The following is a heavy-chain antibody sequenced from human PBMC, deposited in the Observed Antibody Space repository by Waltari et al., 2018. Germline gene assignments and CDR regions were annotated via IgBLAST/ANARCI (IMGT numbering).Heavy chain of an antibody. CDR2: ISSSGTFV. D-gene: IGHD1-26*01. CDR1: GVSFRDSY. Sequence: QVQLVESGGGLVKPGGSMRLSCAASGVSFRDSYMRSMRQAPGKGLEWISHISSSGTFVYYADSVKGRFTISRDNAKNSLYLQMNSLKDEDTAVYYCARDGGGTNRSYRYFDLWGRGTLVRVSS. V-gene: IGHV3-11*01. CDR3: ARDGGGTNRSYRYFDL. J-gene: IGHJ2*01.